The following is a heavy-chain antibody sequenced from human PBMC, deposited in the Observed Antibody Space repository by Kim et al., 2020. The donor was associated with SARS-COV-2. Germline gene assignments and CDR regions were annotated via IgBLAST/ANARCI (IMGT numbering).Heavy chain of an antibody. D-gene: IGHD3-22*01. J-gene: IGHJ4*02. CDR1: GGSISSSSYY. CDR3: ARREAVVI. CDR2: IYYSGST. V-gene: IGHV4-39*01. Sequence: SETLSLTCTVSGGSISSSSYYWGWIRQPPGKGLEWIGSIYYSGSTYYNPSLKSRVTISVDTSKNQSSLKLSSVTAADTAVYYCARREAVVIWGQGTLVTVSS.